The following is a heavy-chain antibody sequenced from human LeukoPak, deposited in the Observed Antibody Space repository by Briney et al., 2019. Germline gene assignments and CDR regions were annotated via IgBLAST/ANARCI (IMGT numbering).Heavy chain of an antibody. Sequence: SETLSLTCTVSGGSISSSSYYWGWIRQPPGKGLEWIGSIYYSGSTYYNPSLKSRVTISVDTSKNQFSLKLSSVTAADTAVYYCARVGATNSIDYWGQGTLVTVSS. D-gene: IGHD1-26*01. CDR2: IYYSGST. CDR1: GGSISSSSYY. CDR3: ARVGATNSIDY. J-gene: IGHJ4*02. V-gene: IGHV4-39*07.